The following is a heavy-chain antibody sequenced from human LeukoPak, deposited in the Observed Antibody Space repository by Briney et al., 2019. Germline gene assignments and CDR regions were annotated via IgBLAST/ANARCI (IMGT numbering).Heavy chain of an antibody. V-gene: IGHV3-15*01. J-gene: IGHJ4*02. CDR1: GFTFSNAW. D-gene: IGHD1-26*01. CDR2: IRNKSDGGTA. Sequence: PGGSLRLSCAASGFTFSNAWMAWVRQAPGKGLVFVGRIRNKSDGGTADSADPLKGRFTISRDDSTNTLHLQMNSLETEDTAVYYCTTWGGSFSRYWGQGTLVTVSS. CDR3: TTWGGSFSRY.